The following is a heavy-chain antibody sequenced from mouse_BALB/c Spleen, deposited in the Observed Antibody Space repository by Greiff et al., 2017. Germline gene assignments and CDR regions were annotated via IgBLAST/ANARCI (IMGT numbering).Heavy chain of an antibody. CDR3: ARLNYDYDGFAY. J-gene: IGHJ3*01. V-gene: IGHV1S137*01. CDR2: ISTYYGDA. D-gene: IGHD2-4*01. Sequence: QVQLQQSGAELVRPGVSVKISCKGSGYTFTDYAMHWVKQSHAKSLEWIGVISTYYGDASYNQKFKGKATMTVDKSSSTAYVELARLTSEDSAIYYCARLNYDYDGFAYWGQGTLVTVSA. CDR1: GYTFTDYA.